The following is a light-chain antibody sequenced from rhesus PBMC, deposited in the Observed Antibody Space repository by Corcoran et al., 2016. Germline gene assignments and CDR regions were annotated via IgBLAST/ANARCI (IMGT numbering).Light chain of an antibody. CDR1: QGISDY. Sequence: DIQMTQSPSSLSASVGDRVTITCRASQGISDYLSWYQQKPGKAPKRVIYAAYSLESRVPSRFSGSGSGTEFTLTISSLRPEDFAAYCCLQGYSTPLTFGGGTKVKLK. CDR3: LQGYSTPLT. J-gene: IGKJ4*01. CDR2: AAY. V-gene: IGKV1-36*02.